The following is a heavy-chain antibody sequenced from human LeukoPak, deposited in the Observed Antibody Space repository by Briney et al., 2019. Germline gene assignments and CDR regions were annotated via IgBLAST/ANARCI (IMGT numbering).Heavy chain of an antibody. CDR2: IYSGGGT. J-gene: IGHJ6*02. V-gene: IGHV3-53*01. Sequence: GGSLRLSCAASGFSLSSNYMSWVRQAPGKGLEWVSVIYSGGGTYYADSVKGRFTISRDTSTNTLYLQMNRLRAEDTALYYCARALLYLYGMDVWGQGTTVTVSS. CDR3: ARALLYLYGMDV. D-gene: IGHD3-3*01. CDR1: GFSLSSNY.